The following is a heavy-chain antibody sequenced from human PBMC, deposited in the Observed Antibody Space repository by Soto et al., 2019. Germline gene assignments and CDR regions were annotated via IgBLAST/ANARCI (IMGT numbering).Heavy chain of an antibody. CDR1: GYTFTSYY. V-gene: IGHV1-46*01. CDR2: LNPSGGST. D-gene: IGHD3-22*01. J-gene: IGHJ3*02. CDR3: ARESITMIVVVSHDAFDI. Sequence: ASVKVSCNASGYTFTSYYMHWVRQAPGQGLEWMGILNPSGGSTSYAQKFQGRVTMTRDTSTSTVYMELSSLRSEDTAVYYCARESITMIVVVSHDAFDIGGQGTMVTVSS.